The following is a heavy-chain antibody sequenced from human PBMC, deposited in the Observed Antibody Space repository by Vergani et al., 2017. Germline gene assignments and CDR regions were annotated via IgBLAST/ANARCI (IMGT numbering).Heavy chain of an antibody. J-gene: IGHJ6*03. CDR3: ARVNTETNGHLYYYYYMDV. Sequence: QVQLQQWGGGLLKPSETLSLTCVVNGASFTSYHWTWIRQSPGEGLEWVGDIDHTGRPDYNPSLKSRFTRSVDKSRNQFSLTLNSVTATDTAIYFCARVNTETNGHLYYYYYMDVWGQGTAVTVS. V-gene: IGHV4-34*01. CDR2: IDHTGRP. D-gene: IGHD4-11*01. CDR1: GASFTSYH.